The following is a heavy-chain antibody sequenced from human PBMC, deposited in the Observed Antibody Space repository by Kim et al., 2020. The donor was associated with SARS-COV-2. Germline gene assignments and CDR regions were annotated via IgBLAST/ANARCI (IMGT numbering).Heavy chain of an antibody. D-gene: IGHD6-19*01. CDR2: ISSSSSYI. V-gene: IGHV3-21*01. J-gene: IGHJ5*02. Sequence: GGSLRLSCAASGFTFSSYSMNWVRQAPGKGLEWVSSISSSSSYIYYADSVKGRFTISRDNAKNSLYLQMNSLRAEDTAVYYCARVEQWLPWGYNWFDPWGQGTLVTVSS. CDR3: ARVEQWLPWGYNWFDP. CDR1: GFTFSSYS.